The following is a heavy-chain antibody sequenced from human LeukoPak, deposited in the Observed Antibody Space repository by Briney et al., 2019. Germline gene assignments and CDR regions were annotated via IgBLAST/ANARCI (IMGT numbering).Heavy chain of an antibody. CDR2: IYSGGST. V-gene: IGHV3-53*01. CDR1: GFTFSNYA. D-gene: IGHD5-18*01. CDR3: ARSTMVTAYYFDY. J-gene: IGHJ4*02. Sequence: GGSLRLSCDSSGFTFSNYAMSWVRQAPGKGLEWVSVIYSGGSTYYADSVKGRFTISRDNSKNTLYLQMNSLRAEDTAVYYCARSTMVTAYYFDYWGQGTLVTVSS.